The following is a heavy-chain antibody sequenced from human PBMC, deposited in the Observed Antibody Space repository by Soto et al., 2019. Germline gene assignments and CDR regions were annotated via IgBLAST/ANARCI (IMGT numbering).Heavy chain of an antibody. D-gene: IGHD6-13*01. CDR3: ARDRLAGYSSSWDYFDY. CDR1: GFTFSDYY. V-gene: IGHV3-11*01. CDR2: ISSSGSTI. J-gene: IGHJ4*02. Sequence: GGSLRLSCAASGFTFSDYYMSRIRQAPGKGLEWVSYISSSGSTIYYADSVKGRFTISRDNAKNSLYLQMNSLRAEDTAVYYCARDRLAGYSSSWDYFDYWGQGTLVTVSS.